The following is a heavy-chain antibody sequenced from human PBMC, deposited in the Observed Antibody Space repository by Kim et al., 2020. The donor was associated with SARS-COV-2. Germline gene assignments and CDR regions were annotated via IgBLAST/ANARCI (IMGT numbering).Heavy chain of an antibody. Sequence: GGSLRLSCAASGFTFSDYYMSWIRQAPGKGLEWVSYISSSGSTIYYADSVKGRSTISRDNAKNSLYLQMNSLRAEDTAVYYCAREGYYYDSSGYYQVGRGYFDYWGQGTLVTVSS. CDR2: ISSSGSTI. J-gene: IGHJ4*02. V-gene: IGHV3-11*01. CDR1: GFTFSDYY. D-gene: IGHD3-22*01. CDR3: AREGYYYDSSGYYQVGRGYFDY.